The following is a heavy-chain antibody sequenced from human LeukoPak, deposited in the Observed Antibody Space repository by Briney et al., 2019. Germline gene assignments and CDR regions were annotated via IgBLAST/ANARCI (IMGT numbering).Heavy chain of an antibody. V-gene: IGHV4-38-2*02. CDR2: IYHSGNT. J-gene: IGHJ4*02. Sequence: SETLSLTCTVSGYSISSGYYWGWIRQPPGKGLEWIGSIYHSGNTNYNPSLKSRVTISVDTSKNQFSLKLSSVTAADTAVYYCASTPLTGADDYWGQGTLVTVSS. D-gene: IGHD7-27*01. CDR1: GYSISSGYY. CDR3: ASTPLTGADDY.